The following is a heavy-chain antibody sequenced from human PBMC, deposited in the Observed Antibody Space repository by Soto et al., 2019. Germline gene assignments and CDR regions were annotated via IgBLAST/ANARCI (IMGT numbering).Heavy chain of an antibody. J-gene: IGHJ4*02. CDR2: INHSGST. V-gene: IGHV4-34*01. Sequence: PSETLSLTCAVYGGSFSGYYWSWIRQPPGKGLEWIGEINHSGSTNYNPSLKSRVTISVDTSKNQFSLKLSSVTAADTAVYYCAREVLGFDYWGQGTLVTVSS. CDR3: AREVLGFDY. CDR1: GGSFSGYY. D-gene: IGHD3-3*02.